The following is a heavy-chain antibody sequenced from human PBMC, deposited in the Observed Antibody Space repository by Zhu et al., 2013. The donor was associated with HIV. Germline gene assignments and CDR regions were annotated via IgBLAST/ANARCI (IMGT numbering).Heavy chain of an antibody. CDR3: ARGIHLRFLEWLSKRNNWFDP. D-gene: IGHD3-3*01. CDR1: GGSFSGYY. V-gene: IGHV4-34*01. J-gene: IGHJ5*02. Sequence: QVQLQESGAGLLKPSETLSLTCAVYGGSFSGYYWSWIRQPPGKGLEWIGEINHSGSTNYNPSLKSRVTISVDTSKNQFSLKLSSVTAADTAVYYCARGIHLRFLEWLSKRNNWFDPWGQGTLVTVSS. CDR2: INHSGST.